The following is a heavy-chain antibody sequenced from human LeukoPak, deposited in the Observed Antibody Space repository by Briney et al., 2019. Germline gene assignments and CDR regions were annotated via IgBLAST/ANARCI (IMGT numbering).Heavy chain of an antibody. CDR1: GYNFTNYL. Sequence: GESLKISCTGSGYNFTNYLISWVRQMPGKGLEWMGTIDPSDSYNNYSPSFQGHVTISADRSISTAYLQWSSLKASDTAMYYCARLGDGYKSDYWGQGTLVTVSS. J-gene: IGHJ4*02. CDR3: ARLGDGYKSDY. D-gene: IGHD5-24*01. CDR2: IDPSDSYN. V-gene: IGHV5-10-1*01.